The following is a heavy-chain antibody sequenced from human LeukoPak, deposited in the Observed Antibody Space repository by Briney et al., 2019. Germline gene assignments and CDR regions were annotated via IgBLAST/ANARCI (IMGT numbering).Heavy chain of an antibody. CDR1: GFTFSSYA. Sequence: GGSLRLSCAASGFTFSSYAMSWVRQAPGKGLEWVSAISGSGGSTSYADSVQDRFTISRDNSKNTLYLQMNSLRAEDTAVYYCAKDEDAIANNAFDIWGQGTMVTVSS. D-gene: IGHD2-8*01. CDR3: AKDEDAIANNAFDI. V-gene: IGHV3-23*01. CDR2: ISGSGGST. J-gene: IGHJ3*02.